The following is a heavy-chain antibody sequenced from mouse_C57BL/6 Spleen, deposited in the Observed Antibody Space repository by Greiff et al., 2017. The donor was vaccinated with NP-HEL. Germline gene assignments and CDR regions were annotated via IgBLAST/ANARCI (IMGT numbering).Heavy chain of an antibody. V-gene: IGHV5-4*01. J-gene: IGHJ2*01. Sequence: EVQVVESGGGLVKPGGSLKLSCAASGFTFSSYAMSWVRQPPEKRLEWVATISDGGSYTYYPDNVKGRFTISRDNAKNNLYLQMSHLKSEDTAMYYCARGGQANWDYFDYWGQGTTLTVSS. CDR2: ISDGGSYT. CDR1: GFTFSSYA. D-gene: IGHD4-1*01. CDR3: ARGGQANWDYFDY.